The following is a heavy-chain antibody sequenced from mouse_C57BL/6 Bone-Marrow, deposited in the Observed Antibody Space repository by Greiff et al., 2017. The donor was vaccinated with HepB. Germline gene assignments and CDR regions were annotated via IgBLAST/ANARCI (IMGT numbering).Heavy chain of an antibody. CDR3: ARHDYGSSYVCYAVGC. D-gene: IGHD1-1*01. CDR1: GFSLTSYG. Sequence: VKLQESGPGLVAPSQSLSITCTVSGFSLTSYGVHWVRQPPGKGLEWLVVIWSDGSTTYNSALKSRLSISTDNATSQVFLKMNSLQTDDTAMYYCARHDYGSSYVCYAVGCWGKGTSVTVSS. V-gene: IGHV2-6-1*01. J-gene: IGHJ4*01. CDR2: IWSDGST.